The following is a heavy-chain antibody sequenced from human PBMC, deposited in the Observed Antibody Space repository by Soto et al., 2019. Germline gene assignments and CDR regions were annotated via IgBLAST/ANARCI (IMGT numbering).Heavy chain of an antibody. D-gene: IGHD1-26*01. CDR1: GYIFRTYW. CDR3: ARITQSRHCISSKSYSATRFDP. J-gene: IGHJ5*02. V-gene: IGHV5-10-1*01. CDR2: IDRSDSRA. Sequence: GGSLKLSCQGSGYIFRTYWITWMRQLPGQDLEWMGTIDRSDSRANYSLSFQGHVSISVDKSIGTAYLQGSGLKASDSAMYYRARITQSRHCISSKSYSATRFDPWGQGNLVTASS.